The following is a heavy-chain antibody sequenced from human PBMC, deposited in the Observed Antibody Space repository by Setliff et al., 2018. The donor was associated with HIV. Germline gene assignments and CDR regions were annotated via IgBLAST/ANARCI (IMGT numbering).Heavy chain of an antibody. CDR3: ARVGYNDDSGYPYNWFDP. CDR1: GGSIRSYY. V-gene: IGHV4-59*01. CDR2: AHYSASN. D-gene: IGHD3-22*01. Sequence: PSETLSLTCTVSGGSIRSYYWSWIRQPQWKGLEWLGHAHYSASNKNNTSLRSRIIMAVDTSKNQVSQKLSSVTAADTAVYYCARVGYNDDSGYPYNWFDPWGQGTLVTVSS. J-gene: IGHJ5*02.